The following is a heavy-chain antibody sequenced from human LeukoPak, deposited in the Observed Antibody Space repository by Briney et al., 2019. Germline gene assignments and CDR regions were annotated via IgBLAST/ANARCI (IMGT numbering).Heavy chain of an antibody. CDR3: ASSYYYDSSGYH. J-gene: IGHJ4*02. Sequence: GGSLRLSCAASGFTVSSNYMSWVRQAPGKGLEWVSVIYSGGSTYYADSVKGRFTISRDNSKNTLYLQMNSLRAEDTAVYYCASSYYYDSSGYHWGQGTLVTVSS. D-gene: IGHD3-22*01. V-gene: IGHV3-66*01. CDR1: GFTVSSNY. CDR2: IYSGGST.